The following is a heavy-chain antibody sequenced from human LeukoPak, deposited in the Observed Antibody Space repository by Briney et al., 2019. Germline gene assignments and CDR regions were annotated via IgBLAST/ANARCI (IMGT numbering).Heavy chain of an antibody. D-gene: IGHD6-19*01. CDR1: GYTFTSYG. J-gene: IGHJ3*02. CDR3: ARVSVAGVLDAFDI. V-gene: IGHV1-18*01. CDR2: ISAYNGNT. Sequence: ASVKASCKASGYTFTSYGISWERQAPGQGLEWMGWISAYNGNTNYAQKLQGRVTMTTDTSTSTAYMELRSLRSDDTAVYYCARVSVAGVLDAFDIWGQGTMVTVSS.